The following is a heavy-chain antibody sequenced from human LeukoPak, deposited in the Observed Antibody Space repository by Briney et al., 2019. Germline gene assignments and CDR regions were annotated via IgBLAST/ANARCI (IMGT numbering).Heavy chain of an antibody. D-gene: IGHD3-10*01. J-gene: IGHJ4*02. V-gene: IGHV3-48*02. CDR2: INSDSSTI. CDR3: ARDGASGSYSYYFDY. Sequence: PGWALRLSCAASGLTFSRYSMNWVRPAPGKGLEWVSYINSDSSTIYYSDSVKGRFTISRDNAKNSLYLQMNSLSDDDTTLYYCARDGASGSYSYYFDYWGQGTLVTVSS. CDR1: GLTFSRYS.